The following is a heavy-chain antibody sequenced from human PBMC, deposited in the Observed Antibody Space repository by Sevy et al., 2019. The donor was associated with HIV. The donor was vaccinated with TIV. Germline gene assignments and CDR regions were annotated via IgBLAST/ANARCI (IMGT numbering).Heavy chain of an antibody. CDR2: ISYDGSNK. D-gene: IGHD3-10*01. CDR3: AKGISITMVRGVIIIGGFDY. J-gene: IGHJ4*02. CDR1: GFTFSSYG. Sequence: GGSLRLSCAASGFTFSSYGMHWVRQAPGKGLEWVAVISYDGSNKHYADSVKGRFTISRDNSKNTLYLQMNSLRAEDTAVYYCAKGISITMVRGVIIIGGFDYWGQGTLVTVSS. V-gene: IGHV3-30*18.